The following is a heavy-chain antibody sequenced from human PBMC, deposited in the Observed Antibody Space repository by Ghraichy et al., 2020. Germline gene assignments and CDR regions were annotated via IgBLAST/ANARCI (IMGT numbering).Heavy chain of an antibody. V-gene: IGHV3-21*01. CDR2: ISSSSSYI. CDR1: GFTFSSYS. D-gene: IGHD1-26*01. Sequence: GGSLRLTCAASGFTFSSYSMNWVHQAPGKGLEWVSSISSSSSYIYYADSVKGRFTISRDNAKDSLYLQMNSLRAEDTAVYFCARSSGSYAQFDYWGQGTLVTVSS. CDR3: ARSSGSYAQFDY. J-gene: IGHJ4*02.